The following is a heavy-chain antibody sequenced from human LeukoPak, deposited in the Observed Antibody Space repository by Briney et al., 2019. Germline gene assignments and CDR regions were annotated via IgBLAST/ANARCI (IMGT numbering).Heavy chain of an antibody. CDR1: GYTFTSYG. CDR3: ARGLSLRFLEWLPHQFDY. Sequence: GASVKVSCKASGYTFTSYGINWVRQATGQGLEWMGWMNPNSGNTGYAQKFQGRVTMTSNTSISTAYMELSSLRSEDTAVYYCARGLSLRFLEWLPHQFDYWGQGTLVTVSS. J-gene: IGHJ4*02. D-gene: IGHD3-3*01. CDR2: MNPNSGNT. V-gene: IGHV1-8*01.